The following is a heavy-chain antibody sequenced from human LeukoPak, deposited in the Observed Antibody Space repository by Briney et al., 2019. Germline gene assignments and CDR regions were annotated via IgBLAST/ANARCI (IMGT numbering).Heavy chain of an antibody. V-gene: IGHV3-33*06. CDR3: AKPSVRGLDIVVVPAAMTD. Sequence: GGSLRLSCAASGFIFSTYGMHWVRQAPGKGLEWVSKISYDETYKNYADSGKGRFTISRDNSKNTVYLQMNSLRAEDTAVYYCAKPSVRGLDIVVVPAAMTDWGQGTLVTVSS. CDR1: GFIFSTYG. D-gene: IGHD2-2*03. CDR2: ISYDETYK. J-gene: IGHJ4*02.